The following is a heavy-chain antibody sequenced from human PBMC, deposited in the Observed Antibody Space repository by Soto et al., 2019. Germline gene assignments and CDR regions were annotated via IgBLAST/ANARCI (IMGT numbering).Heavy chain of an antibody. Sequence: ASVKVSCKASGYTFTSYDINWVRQATVQGLEWMGWMNPNSGNTGYAQKFQGRVTMTRNTSRSTAYMELSSLRSEDTAVYYCATEAPYYYGMQVWGQGTTVTVSS. CDR3: ATEAPYYYGMQV. CDR2: MNPNSGNT. CDR1: GYTFTSYD. V-gene: IGHV1-8*01. J-gene: IGHJ6*02.